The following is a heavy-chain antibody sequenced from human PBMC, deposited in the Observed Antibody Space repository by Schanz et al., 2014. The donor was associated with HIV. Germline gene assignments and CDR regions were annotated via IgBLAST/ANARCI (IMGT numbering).Heavy chain of an antibody. CDR1: GVTFASYA. D-gene: IGHD2-8*01. CDR3: ARGETEHCTNGVCVEYFDL. J-gene: IGHJ4*02. V-gene: IGHV1-69*01. CDR2: IIPIFGTT. Sequence: QVQLVQSGAEVKKPGSSVKVSCKASGVTFASYAISWVRQAPGQGLEWMGGIIPIFGTTNYAQKFQGRVTITADEFTTTAYMELSSLRSEDTAVYYCARGETEHCTNGVCVEYFDLWGQGTLVTVSS.